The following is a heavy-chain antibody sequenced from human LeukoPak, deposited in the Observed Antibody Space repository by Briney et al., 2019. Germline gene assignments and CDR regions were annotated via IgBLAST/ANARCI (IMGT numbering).Heavy chain of an antibody. CDR1: GFTVSSNY. V-gene: IGHV3-53*05. J-gene: IGHJ4*02. Sequence: GGSLRLPCAASGFTVSSNYMNWVRQAPGKGLEWVSVIYSGGSTYYADSVKGRFTISRDNSKNTLYLQMNSLRAEDTAVYYCAKPQARNGGNDYWGQGTLVTVSS. CDR3: AKPQARNGGNDY. D-gene: IGHD2-8*01. CDR2: IYSGGST.